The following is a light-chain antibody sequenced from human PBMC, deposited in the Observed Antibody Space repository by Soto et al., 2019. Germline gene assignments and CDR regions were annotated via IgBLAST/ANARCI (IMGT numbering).Light chain of an antibody. CDR2: EVT. CDR1: SSDVGGYKY. J-gene: IGLJ2*01. CDR3: SAYAGSNNLV. V-gene: IGLV2-8*01. Sequence: QSALTQPPSASGSPGQSVTISCTGTSSDVGGYKYVSWYQQHPGKAPKLMIYEVTKRPSGVPDRFSGSKYGNTASLTVSGLQAEDEADYYCSAYAGSNNLVFGGGTKVTVL.